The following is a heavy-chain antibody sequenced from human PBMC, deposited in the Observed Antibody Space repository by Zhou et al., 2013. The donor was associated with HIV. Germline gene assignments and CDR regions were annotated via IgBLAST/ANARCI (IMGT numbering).Heavy chain of an antibody. CDR2: IIPILGIA. Sequence: QVQLVQSGAEVKKPGSSVKVSCKASGGTFSSYAISWVRQAPGQGLEWMGRIIPILGIANYAQKFQGRVTITADKSTSTAYMELSSLRSEDTAVYYCARDLQPTTADSFDYWGQGTLVTVSS. CDR3: ARDLQPTTADSFDY. CDR1: GGTFSSYA. J-gene: IGHJ4*02. D-gene: IGHD4-4*01. V-gene: IGHV1-69*04.